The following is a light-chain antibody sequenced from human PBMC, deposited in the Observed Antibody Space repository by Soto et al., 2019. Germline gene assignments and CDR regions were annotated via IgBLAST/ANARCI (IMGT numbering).Light chain of an antibody. J-gene: IGKJ1*01. V-gene: IGKV1-5*03. CDR3: QQFHRYPVT. Sequence: DIQMTQSPSTLSASVGDRVTITCRASQSIDSWLAWYQQKPGKAPNLLIYKASSLESGVPSRFSGSGSGTESTLTISSLQPDDSATYYCQQFHRYPVTFGQGTKVEI. CDR2: KAS. CDR1: QSIDSW.